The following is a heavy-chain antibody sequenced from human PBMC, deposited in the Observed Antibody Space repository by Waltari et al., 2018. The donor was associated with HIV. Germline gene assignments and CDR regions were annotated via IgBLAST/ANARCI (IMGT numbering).Heavy chain of an antibody. CDR3: TRTSTGSDYYYEVDV. D-gene: IGHD3-22*01. CDR2: LYTSGNT. Sequence: VPLQESGPGLVKPSQTLSLTCTVSGGPLNSGSYSWNWIRQPAGKGLEWIGRLYTSGNTNYNPSLKSRVTITVDTSKNQFSLRLSSVTASDTGIYYCTRTSTGSDYYYEVDVWGQGTTVTVS. CDR1: GGPLNSGSYS. J-gene: IGHJ6*02. V-gene: IGHV4-61*02.